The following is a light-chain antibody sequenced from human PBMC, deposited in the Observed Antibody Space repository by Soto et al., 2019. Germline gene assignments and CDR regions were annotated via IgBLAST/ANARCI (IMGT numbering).Light chain of an antibody. CDR3: QQRNSWPSGLT. CDR2: DAS. J-gene: IGKJ4*01. Sequence: EIVLTQSPATLSLSPGDTATLSCRASQSVGKYLGWYQQKPGQAPRLLIYDASNRATGIPARFSGSGSGTDFTLTISDREPEDFAFYYCQQRNSWPSGLTFDGGTKVEIK. CDR1: QSVGKY. V-gene: IGKV3-11*01.